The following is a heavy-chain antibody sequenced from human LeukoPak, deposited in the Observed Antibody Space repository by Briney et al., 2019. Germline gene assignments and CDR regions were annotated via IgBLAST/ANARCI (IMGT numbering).Heavy chain of an antibody. V-gene: IGHV3-11*05. CDR2: ISGTSTYT. Sequence: PGGPLTLSCAASGFTFSDYYTSWIRQAPGKGLEGVSYISGTSTYTNYADSVKGRFTISRDNAKNSLYLQMNSLRAEDTAVYYCARDISYCGGDCAPYYFDYWGQGTLVTVCS. J-gene: IGHJ4*02. D-gene: IGHD2-21*02. CDR3: ARDISYCGGDCAPYYFDY. CDR1: GFTFSDYY.